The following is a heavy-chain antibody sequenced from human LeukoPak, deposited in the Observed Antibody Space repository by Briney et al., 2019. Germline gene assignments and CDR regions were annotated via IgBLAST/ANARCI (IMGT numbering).Heavy chain of an antibody. Sequence: ASVKVSCKASGYTFTSYGINWVRQATGQGLEWMGWMNPNSGNTGYAQKFQGRVTMTRNTSISTAYMELSSLRSEDTAVYYCARGLRSGSYYGLDYWGQGTLVTVSS. CDR3: ARGLRSGSYYGLDY. D-gene: IGHD1-26*01. CDR2: MNPNSGNT. V-gene: IGHV1-8*01. CDR1: GYTFTSYG. J-gene: IGHJ4*02.